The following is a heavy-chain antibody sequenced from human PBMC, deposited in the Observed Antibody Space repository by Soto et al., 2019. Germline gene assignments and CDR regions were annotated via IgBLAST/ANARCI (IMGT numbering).Heavy chain of an antibody. CDR3: ARGNDYVYFYDY. CDR2: ISRSGNI. J-gene: IGHJ4*02. D-gene: IGHD4-17*01. Sequence: QVQLQESGPGLAKPSQTLSLICTVSGGSLTTGDYYWTWTRQSPGEGLEWIGYISRSGNIFYNPSVKSRMTISLDTSKAQFSLKLNSVTAADTAVYYCARGNDYVYFYDYWGQGTLVTVSS. V-gene: IGHV4-30-4*01. CDR1: GGSLTTGDYY.